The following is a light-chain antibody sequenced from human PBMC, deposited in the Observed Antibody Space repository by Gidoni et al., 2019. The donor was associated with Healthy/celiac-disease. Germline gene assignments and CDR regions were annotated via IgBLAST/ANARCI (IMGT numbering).Light chain of an antibody. CDR3: QQYGSSPLT. J-gene: IGKJ4*01. Sequence: EIVLTQCPGTLSLSPGERATLSCRASQRVSSSYLAWYQQKPGQAPRLLLYGASSRATGLPDRFSGSGSGTDFPLTISRLAPEVFAVYYCQQYGSSPLTFGRGTKVEIK. CDR1: QRVSSSY. CDR2: GAS. V-gene: IGKV3-20*01.